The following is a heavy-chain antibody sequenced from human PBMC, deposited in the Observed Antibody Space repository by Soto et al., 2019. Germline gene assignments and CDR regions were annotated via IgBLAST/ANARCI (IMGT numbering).Heavy chain of an antibody. J-gene: IGHJ4*02. Sequence: EVHLLESGGGLIQPGGSLRLSCGASGFTFGTDGMGWVRQAPGKGLEWVSTITGGNTYYAASVKGRFTISRDNSKNTLYLQMSSLRADDTALYYCAKDKERGGYDSDFDYWGQGTLVTVSS. CDR3: AKDKERGGYDSDFDY. CDR2: ITGGNT. CDR1: GFTFGTDG. V-gene: IGHV3-23*01. D-gene: IGHD3-16*01.